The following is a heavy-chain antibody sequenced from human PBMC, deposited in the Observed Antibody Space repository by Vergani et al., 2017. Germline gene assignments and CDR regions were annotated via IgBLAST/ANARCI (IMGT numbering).Heavy chain of an antibody. V-gene: IGHV4-61*01. CDR2: IYYSGST. CDR3: ARAPVGRDGYNWYFDL. J-gene: IGHJ2*01. D-gene: IGHD5-24*01. Sequence: QVQLQESGPGLVKPSETLSLTCTVSGGSVSSGSYYWSWIRQPPGKGLEWIGYIYYSGSTNYNPSLKSRVTISVDTSKNQFSLKLSSVTAADTAVYYCARAPVGRDGYNWYFDLWGRGTLVTVSS. CDR1: GGSVSSGSYY.